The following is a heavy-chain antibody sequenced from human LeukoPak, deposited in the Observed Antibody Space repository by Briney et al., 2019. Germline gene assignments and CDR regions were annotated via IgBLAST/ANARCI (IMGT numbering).Heavy chain of an antibody. CDR1: GFIFSTYS. Sequence: GGSLRLSCAASGFIFSTYSMNWVRQAPGKGLEWVSYISDSGTTIYYADSVRGRFTISRDNSKSTLSLQMNSLRAEDTAIYYCATYRQVLLPFESWGQGTLVTVSS. CDR3: ATYRQVLLPFES. CDR2: ISDSGTTI. J-gene: IGHJ4*02. D-gene: IGHD2-8*02. V-gene: IGHV3-48*01.